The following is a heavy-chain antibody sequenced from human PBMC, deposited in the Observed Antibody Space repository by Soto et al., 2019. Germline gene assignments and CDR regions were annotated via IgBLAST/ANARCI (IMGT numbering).Heavy chain of an antibody. CDR3: ARRVSVTLAVQGGAPDKNYFDS. J-gene: IGHJ4*02. CDR1: GAYFSGFY. D-gene: IGHD2-21*02. CDR2: IDHPGIT. V-gene: IGHV4-34*01. Sequence: SETLSLTCAVSGAYFSGFYWTWIRHSPGKVLDXIGEIDHPGITQFKTALTGRTTMSADTYKNQFSLRLRSVSAADTAVYYCARRVSVTLAVQGGAPDKNYFDSWSQGTLVTVSS.